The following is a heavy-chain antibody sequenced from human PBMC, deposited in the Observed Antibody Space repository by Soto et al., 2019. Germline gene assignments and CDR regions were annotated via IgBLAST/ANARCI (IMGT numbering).Heavy chain of an antibody. CDR3: AIYMITFGGVIVHDAFDI. V-gene: IGHV1-8*01. Sequence: ASVKVSCKASGYTFTSYDINWVRQATGQGLVWIGWMNPNSGNTGYAQKFQGRVTMTGNSSISTAYMELSSLRSEDTALYYCAIYMITFGGVIVHDAFDIWGQGTMVTVSS. J-gene: IGHJ3*02. D-gene: IGHD3-16*02. CDR2: MNPNSGNT. CDR1: GYTFTSYD.